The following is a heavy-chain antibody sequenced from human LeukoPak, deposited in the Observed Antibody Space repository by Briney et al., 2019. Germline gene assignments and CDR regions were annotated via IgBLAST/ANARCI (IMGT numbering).Heavy chain of an antibody. CDR2: ISASGGST. V-gene: IGHV3-23*01. D-gene: IGHD3-10*01. J-gene: IGHJ4*02. Sequence: GGSLRLSCAASGFTFSSYEMNWVRQAPGKGLKWVSAISASGGSTYYADSVKGRFTISRDNSKNTLYLQMNSLRAEDTAVYYCAKNMVRGVIMSSSFDYWGQGTLVTVSS. CDR3: AKNMVRGVIMSSSFDY. CDR1: GFTFSSYE.